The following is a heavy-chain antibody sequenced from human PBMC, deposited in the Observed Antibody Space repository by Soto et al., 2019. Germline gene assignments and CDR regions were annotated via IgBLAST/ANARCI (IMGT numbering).Heavy chain of an antibody. Sequence: GGSLRLSCSASGFTVTTKYMSWVRQAPGRGLEWVANIKEDGSQKYYVDSVKGRFTISRDNAANSLYLQLKYLGAEDTAVYYCATYCSSPSCRSYWGQGTLVTVSS. CDR1: GFTVTTKY. CDR2: IKEDGSQK. CDR3: ATYCSSPSCRSY. J-gene: IGHJ1*01. V-gene: IGHV3-7*03. D-gene: IGHD2-2*01.